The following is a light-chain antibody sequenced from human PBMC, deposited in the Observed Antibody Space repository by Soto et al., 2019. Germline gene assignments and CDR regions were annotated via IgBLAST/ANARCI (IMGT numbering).Light chain of an antibody. V-gene: IGKV3-11*01. J-gene: IGKJ5*01. CDR2: DAS. CDR3: QQRSIWPPIT. Sequence: EIVLTQSPATLCLSPGERATLSCRASQSVSSYLAWYQQKPGQAPRLLIYDASNRATGTPARFSGSGSGPDFTLTISSLEPEDFAVYYCQQRSIWPPITFGQGTRLEIK. CDR1: QSVSSY.